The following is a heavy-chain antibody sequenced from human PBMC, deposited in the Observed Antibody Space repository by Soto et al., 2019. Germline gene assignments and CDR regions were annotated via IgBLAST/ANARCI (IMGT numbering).Heavy chain of an antibody. Sequence: LGGSLRLSCAASGFTFSDYYMSWIRQAPGKGLEWVSYISSSGSTIYYADSVKGRFTISRDNAKNSLYLQMNSLRAEDTAVYYCARDYVDFWSGRYYYYYYGMDVWGQGTTVTVSS. CDR3: ARDYVDFWSGRYYYYYYGMDV. D-gene: IGHD3-3*01. J-gene: IGHJ6*02. CDR1: GFTFSDYY. V-gene: IGHV3-11*01. CDR2: ISSSGSTI.